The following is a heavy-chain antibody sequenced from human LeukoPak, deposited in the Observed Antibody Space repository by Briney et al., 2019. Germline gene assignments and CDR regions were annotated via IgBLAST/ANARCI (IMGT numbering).Heavy chain of an antibody. CDR2: IIPIFGTA. Sequence: ASVKVSCKASGGTFSSYAISWVRQAPGQGLEWMGGIIPIFGTANYAQKFQGRVTITTDESTSTAYMELNSLRSEDTAVYYCARCEVVVAATLRGAFDIWGQGTMVTVSS. CDR3: ARCEVVVAATLRGAFDI. J-gene: IGHJ3*02. CDR1: GGTFSSYA. D-gene: IGHD2-15*01. V-gene: IGHV1-69*05.